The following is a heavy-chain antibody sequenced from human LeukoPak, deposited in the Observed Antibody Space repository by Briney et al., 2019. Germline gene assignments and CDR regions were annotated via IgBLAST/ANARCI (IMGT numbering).Heavy chain of an antibody. V-gene: IGHV4-39*01. Sequence: SETLSLTCAVYGGSFSGYYWGWIRQPPGKGLEWIGSIYYSGSTYYNPSLKSRVTISVDTSKNQFSLKLSSVTAADTAVYYCARHLRVTAGFDPWGQGTLVTVSS. CDR3: ARHLRVTAGFDP. CDR1: GGSFSGYY. J-gene: IGHJ5*02. D-gene: IGHD3-10*01. CDR2: IYYSGST.